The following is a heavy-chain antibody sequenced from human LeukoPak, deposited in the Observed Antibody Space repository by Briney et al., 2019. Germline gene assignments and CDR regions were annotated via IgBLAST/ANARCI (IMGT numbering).Heavy chain of an antibody. D-gene: IGHD4-17*01. CDR1: GGSISSYY. CDR2: IYYSGST. J-gene: IGHJ5*02. V-gene: IGHV4-59*01. CDR3: ARDHGTYGDYPRWFDP. Sequence: SETLSFTCTVSGGSISSYYWSWIRQPPGKGLEWIGYIYYSGSTNYNPSLKSRVTISVDTSKNQFSLKLSSVTAADTAVYYCARDHGTYGDYPRWFDPWGQGTLVTVSS.